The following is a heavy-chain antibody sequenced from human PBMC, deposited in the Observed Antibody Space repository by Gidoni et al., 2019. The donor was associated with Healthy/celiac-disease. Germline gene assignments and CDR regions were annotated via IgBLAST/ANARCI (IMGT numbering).Heavy chain of an antibody. J-gene: IGHJ4*02. V-gene: IGHV4-61*02. CDR1: GGSLSRGSYY. D-gene: IGHD2-15*01. Sequence: QVQLQESGPGLVKPSQTLSLTCTVSGGSLSRGSYYWSWIRQPAGKGLEWIGRIYTSGSTNYNPSLKSRVTISVDTSKNQFSLKLSSVTAADTAVYYCARQGYCSGGSCSAVFDYWGQGTLVTVSS. CDR2: IYTSGST. CDR3: ARQGYCSGGSCSAVFDY.